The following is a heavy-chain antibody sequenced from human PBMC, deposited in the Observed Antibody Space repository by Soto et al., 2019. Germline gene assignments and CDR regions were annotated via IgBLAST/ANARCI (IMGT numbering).Heavy chain of an antibody. J-gene: IGHJ4*02. D-gene: IGHD3-22*01. CDR2: IYYSGST. Sequence: QLQLQESGPGLVKPSETLSLTCTVSGGSISSSSYYWGWIRQPPGKGLEWIGSIYYSGSTYYNPSLKSRVTISVDTSKNQFSLKLSSVTAADTAVYYCARLPSITMIVYWGQGTLVTVSS. CDR3: ARLPSITMIVY. V-gene: IGHV4-39*01. CDR1: GGSISSSSYY.